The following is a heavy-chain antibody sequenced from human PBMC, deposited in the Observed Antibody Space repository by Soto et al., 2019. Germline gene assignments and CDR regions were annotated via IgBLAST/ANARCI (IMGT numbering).Heavy chain of an antibody. CDR2: IMPVFATP. J-gene: IGHJ6*02. CDR3: ARDTDRQQLGGNYYYILDV. D-gene: IGHD3-3*02. V-gene: IGHV1-69*12. CDR1: GGTFSTSA. Sequence: QVQLVQSGAEVKKPGSSVKVSCKASGGTFSTSAISWVRQAPGQGLEWVGGIMPVFATPDYAQKCQGRVTITADESTTTAYLELTSLRTDDTAVYYCARDTDRQQLGGNYYYILDVWGQGTAITVSS.